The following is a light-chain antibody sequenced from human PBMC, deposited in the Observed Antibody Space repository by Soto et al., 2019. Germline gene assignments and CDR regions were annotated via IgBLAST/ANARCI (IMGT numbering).Light chain of an antibody. V-gene: IGKV3-15*01. J-gene: IGKJ3*01. CDR2: GAS. Sequence: EIVLTQSPGTLSLSPGERATLSCRASQRVGSSYLAWYQQKPGQAPRLLIYGASSRATGIPARFSGSGSGTEFTLTISSRQSEDFAVYYCQQYNNWPSFGPGTKVDS. CDR1: QRVGSSY. CDR3: QQYNNWPS.